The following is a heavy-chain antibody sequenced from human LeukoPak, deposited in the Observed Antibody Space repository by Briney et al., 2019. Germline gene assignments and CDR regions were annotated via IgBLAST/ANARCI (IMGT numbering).Heavy chain of an antibody. J-gene: IGHJ3*02. V-gene: IGHV3-74*01. D-gene: IGHD2-21*01. CDR2: ISSDGSRT. CDR1: AFTFSNHW. Sequence: PGGSLRLSCAASAFTFSNHWMHWVRQAPGKGLVWVSDISSDGSRTFYADSVKGRFIISRDNAKNTLYLQMNSLRAEDTAVYYCVRDGMVILYAFDIWGQGTMVTVSS. CDR3: VRDGMVILYAFDI.